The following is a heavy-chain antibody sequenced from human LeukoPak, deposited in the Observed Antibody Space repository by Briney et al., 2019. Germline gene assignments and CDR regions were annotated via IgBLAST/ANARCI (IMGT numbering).Heavy chain of an antibody. J-gene: IGHJ4*02. CDR1: GGSISSSSYY. Sequence: PSETLSLTCTVSGGSISSSSYYWGWIRQPPGKGLEWIGSIYYSGSTYYNPSLKSRVTISVDTSKNQFSLKLSSVTAADTAVYYCAGAGRDKQTYYFDYWGQGTLVTVSS. D-gene: IGHD5-24*01. CDR3: AGAGRDKQTYYFDY. CDR2: IYYSGST. V-gene: IGHV4-39*07.